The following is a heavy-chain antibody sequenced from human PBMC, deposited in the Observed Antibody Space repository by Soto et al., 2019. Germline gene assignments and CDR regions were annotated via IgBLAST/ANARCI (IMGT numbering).Heavy chain of an antibody. CDR1: GFTFSSYS. V-gene: IGHV3-48*01. Sequence: GGSLRLSCAASGFTFSSYSMNWVRQAPGKGLEWVSYISSSSSTIYYADSVKGRFTISRDNATNSVYLQMNSLRAEDTAVYYCAAENIQLWLLRDYYLDDWGQGTPVTVSS. CDR2: ISSSSSTI. CDR3: AAENIQLWLLRDYYLDD. D-gene: IGHD5-18*01. J-gene: IGHJ6*03.